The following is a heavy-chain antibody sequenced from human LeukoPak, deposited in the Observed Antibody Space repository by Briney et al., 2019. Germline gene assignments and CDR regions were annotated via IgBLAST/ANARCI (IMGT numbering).Heavy chain of an antibody. V-gene: IGHV4-4*02. CDR2: IYHSGGT. Sequence: SETLSLTCAVSGVSISNTNWWSWVRQPPGKGLEWIGQIYHSGGTNNNPSLTSRVTISVDRSKNQFSLKLSSVTAADTAVYYCAREVWFGELSRYFDYWGQGTLVTVSS. J-gene: IGHJ4*02. CDR3: AREVWFGELSRYFDY. D-gene: IGHD3-10*01. CDR1: GVSISNTNW.